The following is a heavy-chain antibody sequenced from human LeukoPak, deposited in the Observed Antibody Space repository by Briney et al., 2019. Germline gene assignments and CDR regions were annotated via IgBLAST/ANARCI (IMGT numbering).Heavy chain of an antibody. J-gene: IGHJ6*03. CDR1: GYIFTDYA. V-gene: IGHV1-3*01. CDR3: ARGRGTSGSNRDFYYYYYMDV. Sequence: ASVKVSCKASGYIFTDYAIHWLRQAPGQRPEWMGWMNAGNGNAKYSQKFQGRITLIRDTSAATAYMELSSLRHDDLAVYYCARGRGTSGSNRDFYYYYYMDVWGKGTTVTVSS. D-gene: IGHD2-15*01. CDR2: MNAGNGNA.